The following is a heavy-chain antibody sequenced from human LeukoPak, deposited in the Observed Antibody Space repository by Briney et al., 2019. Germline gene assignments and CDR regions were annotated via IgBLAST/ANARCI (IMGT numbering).Heavy chain of an antibody. V-gene: IGHV4-34*01. Sequence: SETLSLTCAVYGGSFSGYYWSWIRQPPGKGLEWIGEINHSGSTNYNPSLESRVTISVDTSKNQFSLKLSSVTAADTAVYYCARRRPDYYGSGSYYKWGVFDYWGQGTLVTVSS. CDR2: INHSGST. CDR1: GGSFSGYY. D-gene: IGHD3-10*01. J-gene: IGHJ4*02. CDR3: ARRRPDYYGSGSYYKWGVFDY.